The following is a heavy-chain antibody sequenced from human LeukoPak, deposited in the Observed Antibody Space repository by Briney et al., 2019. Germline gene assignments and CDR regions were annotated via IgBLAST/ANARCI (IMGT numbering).Heavy chain of an antibody. CDR2: IKEDGREK. J-gene: IGHJ4*02. D-gene: IGHD1-26*01. CDR3: ARRGGSYYADDY. Sequence: GGSLRLSCAPSGFIFSSYWMSWFRQAPGKGLEWVANIKEDGREKSYVDSVKGRFTISRDNTKNSLYLQMNRLRAEDTAVYFCARRGGSYYADDYWGQGTLVTVSS. V-gene: IGHV3-7*01. CDR1: GFIFSSYW.